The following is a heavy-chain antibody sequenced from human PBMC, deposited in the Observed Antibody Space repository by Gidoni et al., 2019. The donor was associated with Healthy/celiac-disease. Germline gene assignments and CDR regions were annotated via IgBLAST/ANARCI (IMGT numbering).Heavy chain of an antibody. D-gene: IGHD3-10*01. CDR2: ISSGSTI. J-gene: IGHJ3*02. V-gene: IGHV3-11*01. CDR3: ARDLTMVRGVIRPGAFDI. Sequence: QVQLVESGGGLVKPGGYLRLSCAASGFTFSDYYMSWIRQAPGKGLEWVSYISSGSTIYYADSLKGRFTISRDNAKNSLYLQMNSLRAEDTAVYYCARDLTMVRGVIRPGAFDIWGQGTMVTVSS. CDR1: GFTFSDYY.